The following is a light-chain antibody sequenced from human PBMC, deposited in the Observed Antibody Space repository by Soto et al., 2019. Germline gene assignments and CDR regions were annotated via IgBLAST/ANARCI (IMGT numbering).Light chain of an antibody. CDR3: QQYGSSPVT. J-gene: IGKJ1*01. Sequence: EIVLTQSPGTLSLSPGERATLSCRASQSVSSSYLAWYQQKPGQAPRLVIYGASSRATGIPDRFSGSGSGTDFTLTISRLEPEDVAVYYCQQYGSSPVTFGQGTKVDIK. CDR2: GAS. CDR1: QSVSSSY. V-gene: IGKV3-20*01.